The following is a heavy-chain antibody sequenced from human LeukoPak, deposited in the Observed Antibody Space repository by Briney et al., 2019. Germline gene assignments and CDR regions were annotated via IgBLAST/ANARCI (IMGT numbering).Heavy chain of an antibody. D-gene: IGHD3-10*01. CDR3: TRDYGSVSSVY. Sequence: PSETLSLTCTVSGGSISSYYWSWIRQPPGKGLEWIGYIYYGGSTNYNPSLKSRVTISVDTSKNQFSLKLSSVTAADTAVYYCTRDYGSVSSVYWGQGTLVTVSS. CDR1: GGSISSYY. CDR2: IYYGGST. J-gene: IGHJ4*02. V-gene: IGHV4-59*08.